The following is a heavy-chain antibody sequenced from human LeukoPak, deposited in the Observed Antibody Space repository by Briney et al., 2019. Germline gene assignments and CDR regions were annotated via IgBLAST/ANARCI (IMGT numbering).Heavy chain of an antibody. CDR2: ISSDGRDK. D-gene: IGHD5/OR15-5a*01. J-gene: IGHJ4*02. CDR1: GFTFSGYA. CDR3: ARDLRRFAAYYFDY. V-gene: IGHV3-30*03. Sequence: QPGRSLRLSCAASGFTFSGYAIHWVRQAPGKGLEWVAVISSDGRDKHHADSVKGRFTISRDNSKNTLYLRTNSLRAEDTAVYYCARDLRRFAAYYFDYWGQGTLVTVSS.